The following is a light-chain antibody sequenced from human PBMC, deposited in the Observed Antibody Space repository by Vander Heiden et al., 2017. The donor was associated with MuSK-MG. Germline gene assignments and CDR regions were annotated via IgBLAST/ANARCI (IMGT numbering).Light chain of an antibody. J-gene: IGKJ5*01. CDR1: QSVSSY. CDR2: DAS. CDR3: QQRSNWPLIT. Sequence: EIVLTQSPATLSLSPGERATLSCRASQSVSSYLAWYQQKPGQAPRLLIYDASNRDTGIPARFSGSGCGTDFSLTISSREPEDFAVYYCQQRSNWPLITFGQGTRLEIK. V-gene: IGKV3-11*01.